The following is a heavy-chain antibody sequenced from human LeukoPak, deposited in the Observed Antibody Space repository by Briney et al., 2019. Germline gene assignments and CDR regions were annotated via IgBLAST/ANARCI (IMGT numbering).Heavy chain of an antibody. CDR1: GGSISSSNYY. CDR2: VYYSGNT. Sequence: SETLSLTCTVSGGSISSSNYYWGWIRQPPGKGLEWIGSVYYSGNTNYNPSLKSRVTISVDTSKNQFSLKLSSVTAADTAVYYCARDAMVRGIDYWGQGTLVTVSS. V-gene: IGHV4-39*07. D-gene: IGHD3-10*01. J-gene: IGHJ4*02. CDR3: ARDAMVRGIDY.